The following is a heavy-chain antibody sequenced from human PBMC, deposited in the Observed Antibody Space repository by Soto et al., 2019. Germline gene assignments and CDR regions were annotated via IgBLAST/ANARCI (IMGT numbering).Heavy chain of an antibody. V-gene: IGHV4-31*03. J-gene: IGHJ5*02. CDR3: ARDVDSSWYAYWFDP. Sequence: QVQLQESGPGLVKPSQTLSLTCTVSGGSISSGGYYWSWIRQHPGTGLEWIGYIYYSGSTYYNPSLKSRVTISVDTSKNSVSLKLSSVTAADTAVYYCARDVDSSWYAYWFDPWCQGTLVTVSS. CDR2: IYYSGST. D-gene: IGHD6-13*01. CDR1: GGSISSGGYY.